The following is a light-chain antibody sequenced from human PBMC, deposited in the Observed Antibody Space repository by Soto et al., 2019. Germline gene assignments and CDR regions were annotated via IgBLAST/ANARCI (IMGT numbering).Light chain of an antibody. CDR1: QSVRIN. V-gene: IGKV3-15*01. CDR2: GAS. Sequence: EIVMTQSPATLSVSPGERATLSCRASQSVRINLAWYQQKLGQAPRLLIYGASTRATGVPARFSGSGSGTEFTLTISSLQSEDFAVYSCQQYNNWPLTFGPGTKV. CDR3: QQYNNWPLT. J-gene: IGKJ3*01.